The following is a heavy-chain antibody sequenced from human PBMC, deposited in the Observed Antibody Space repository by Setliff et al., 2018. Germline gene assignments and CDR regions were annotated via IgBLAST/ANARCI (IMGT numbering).Heavy chain of an antibody. Sequence: GGSLRLSCEASGFSFSDSFMSWIRQAPGRGLEWIAYISPDNKKIYHADSVKGRFTISRDNAKSSLYLQMNSLRAEDTAVYYCGREYSSSTYWGQGILVTVSS. CDR3: GREYSSSTY. CDR1: GFSFSDSF. CDR2: ISPDNKKI. D-gene: IGHD6-6*01. J-gene: IGHJ4*02. V-gene: IGHV3-11*01.